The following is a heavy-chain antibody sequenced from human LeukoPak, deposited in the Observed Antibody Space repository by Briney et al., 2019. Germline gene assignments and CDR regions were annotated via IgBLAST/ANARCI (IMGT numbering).Heavy chain of an antibody. CDR3: ARDLLSGYSYGYSDY. D-gene: IGHD5-18*01. CDR1: GFTFSSYG. CDR2: ISYDGSNK. J-gene: IGHJ4*02. Sequence: GGSLRLSCAASGFTFSSYGMHWVRQAPGKGLEWVAVISYDGSNKYYADSVKGRFTISRDNSKNTLYLQMNSLRAEDTAVYYCARDLLSGYSYGYSDYWGQGTLVTVSS. V-gene: IGHV3-30*03.